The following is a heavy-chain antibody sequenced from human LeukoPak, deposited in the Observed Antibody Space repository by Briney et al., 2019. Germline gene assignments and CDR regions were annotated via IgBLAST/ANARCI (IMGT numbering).Heavy chain of an antibody. CDR3: ARDHYYDSSGYTFRH. CDR1: GGSISSGGYY. D-gene: IGHD3-22*01. CDR2: IYYSGST. Sequence: MASETLSLTCTVSGGSISSGGYYWSWIRQPPGKGLEWIGYIYYSGSTNYNPSLKSRVTISVDTSKNQFSLKLSSVTAADTALYYCARDHYYDSSGYTFRHWGQGTLVTVSS. V-gene: IGHV4-61*08. J-gene: IGHJ1*01.